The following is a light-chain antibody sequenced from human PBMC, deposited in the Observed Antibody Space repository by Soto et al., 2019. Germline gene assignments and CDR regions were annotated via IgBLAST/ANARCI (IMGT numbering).Light chain of an antibody. CDR2: GAC. J-gene: IGKJ1*01. Sequence: ALSLSSGALSLXPGEXATLXXRASQSVSNNYLAWYQQKPCQAPRLLVYGACNMSTGMPDRFGGGGSGTDLTLTITNLEAEGFTVYYLQQYRTSGTFGQGTKVDIK. V-gene: IGKV3-20*01. CDR3: QQYRTSGT. CDR1: QSVSNNY.